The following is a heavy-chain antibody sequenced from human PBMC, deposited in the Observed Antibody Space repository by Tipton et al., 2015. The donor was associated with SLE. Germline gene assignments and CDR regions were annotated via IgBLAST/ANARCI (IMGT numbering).Heavy chain of an antibody. CDR3: ARYSLTNWHLDL. D-gene: IGHD2-15*01. CDR1: GDSIISSSYY. Sequence: TLSLTCSVSGDSIISSSYYWGWIRQPPGKGLEWIGSMYYSGSTYYNPSLKSRVTISVDTSKNQFSLMLRSVTAADTAVYYCARYSLTNWHLDLWGRGTLVTVSS. J-gene: IGHJ2*01. V-gene: IGHV4-39*07. CDR2: MYYSGST.